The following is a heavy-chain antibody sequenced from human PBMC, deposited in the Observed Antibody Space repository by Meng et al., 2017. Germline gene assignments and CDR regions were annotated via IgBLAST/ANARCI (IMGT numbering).Heavy chain of an antibody. CDR3: AKHAQWLVLWDFDY. Sequence: GESLKISCAASGFTFSSYAMSWVRQAPGKGLEWVSAISGSGGGTSYADSVKGRFTISRDNSKNTLYLQLNSLRAEDTAVYYCAKHAQWLVLWDFDYWGQGTLVTVSS. D-gene: IGHD6-19*01. V-gene: IGHV3-23*01. CDR1: GFTFSSYA. J-gene: IGHJ4*02. CDR2: ISGSGGGT.